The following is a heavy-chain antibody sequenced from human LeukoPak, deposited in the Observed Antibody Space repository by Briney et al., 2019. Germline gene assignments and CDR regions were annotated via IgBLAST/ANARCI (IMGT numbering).Heavy chain of an antibody. CDR3: ARDSGSGDYFDY. D-gene: IGHD1-26*01. Sequence: GGSLRLSCAASGFIFSSYWMHWVRQAPGKGPVWVSRINSDGSSTSYADSVKGRFTISRDNAKNTLYLQMNSLRAEDTAVYYCARDSGSGDYFDYWGQGTLVTVSS. CDR1: GFIFSSYW. J-gene: IGHJ4*02. V-gene: IGHV3-74*01. CDR2: INSDGSST.